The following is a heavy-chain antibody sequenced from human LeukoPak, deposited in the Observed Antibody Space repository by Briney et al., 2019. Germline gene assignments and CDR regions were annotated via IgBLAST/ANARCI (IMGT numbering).Heavy chain of an antibody. Sequence: GGSLRLSCAASGFTFSTYEMNWVRQAPGKGLEWVSYISSSSSTIYYADSVKGRFTISRDNSKNTLNLQMNSLRAEDTAVYYCVKDRTGTYTLDYWGQGTLVTVSS. J-gene: IGHJ4*02. CDR1: GFTFSTYE. V-gene: IGHV3-48*03. CDR2: ISSSSSTI. CDR3: VKDRTGTYTLDY. D-gene: IGHD3-10*01.